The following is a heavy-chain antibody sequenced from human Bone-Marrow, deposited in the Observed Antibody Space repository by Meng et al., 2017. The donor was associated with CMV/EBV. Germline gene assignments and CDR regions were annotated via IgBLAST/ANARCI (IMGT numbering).Heavy chain of an antibody. J-gene: IGHJ6*02. V-gene: IGHV3-30*14. Sequence: GESLKISCAASGVTFSSYAMHWVRQAPGKGLEWVAVISYDGSNKYYADSVKGRFTISRDKFKNTLYLQMNSLRPEDTAVYYCARDYSSTSHYCYYGMDVWGQGTTVTVSS. D-gene: IGHD4-11*01. CDR3: ARDYSSTSHYCYYGMDV. CDR2: ISYDGSNK. CDR1: GVTFSSYA.